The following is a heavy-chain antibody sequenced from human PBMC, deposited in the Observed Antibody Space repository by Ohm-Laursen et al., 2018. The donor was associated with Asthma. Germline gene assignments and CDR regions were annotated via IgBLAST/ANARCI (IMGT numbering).Heavy chain of an antibody. CDR3: ARIGPEWELPGREYSRIH. CDR2: ISTASTFI. Sequence: SLRLSCSPSGYSFSLYSIHWIRQAPGKGLQWVASISTASTFIYYADSVRGRFTTSRDNAKNLVYLQMDSLRVDDTALYYCARIGPEWELPGREYSRIHWGQGTLVTVSS. J-gene: IGHJ1*01. CDR1: GYSFSLYS. D-gene: IGHD1-26*01. V-gene: IGHV3-21*01.